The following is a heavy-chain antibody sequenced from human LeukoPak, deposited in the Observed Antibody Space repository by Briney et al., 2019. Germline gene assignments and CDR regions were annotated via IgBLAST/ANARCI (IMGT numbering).Heavy chain of an antibody. CDR2: ISAYNGNT. J-gene: IGHJ4*02. V-gene: IGHV1-18*01. CDR1: GYTFTSYG. Sequence: GASVKVSCKSSGYTFTSYGISWVRQAPGQGLAWMGWISAYNGNTNYAQKLQGRVTMTTDTSTSTAYMELRSLRSDDTAVYYCARGPTLRIDCSGGSCYGTWVAGVDYWGQGTLVTVSS. CDR3: ARGPTLRIDCSGGSCYGTWVAGVDY. D-gene: IGHD2-15*01.